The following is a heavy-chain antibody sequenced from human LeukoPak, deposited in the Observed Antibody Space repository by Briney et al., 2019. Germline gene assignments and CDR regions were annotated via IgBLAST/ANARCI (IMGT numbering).Heavy chain of an antibody. D-gene: IGHD2-15*01. CDR2: IGWNSGSI. CDR3: ARSSSRYCSGGSCYSGVLGYFDY. Sequence: GGSLRLSCAASGFTFRSYSMNWVRQAPGKGLEWVSGIGWNSGSIAYADSVKGRFTISRDNAKNSLYLQMNSLRAEDTAVYYCARSSSRYCSGGSCYSGVLGYFDYWGQGTLVTVSS. CDR1: GFTFRSYS. J-gene: IGHJ4*02. V-gene: IGHV3-48*01.